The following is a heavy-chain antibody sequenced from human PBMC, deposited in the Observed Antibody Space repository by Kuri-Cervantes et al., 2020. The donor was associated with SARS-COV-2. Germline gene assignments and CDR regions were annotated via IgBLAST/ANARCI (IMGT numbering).Heavy chain of an antibody. Sequence: GESLKISCAASGFTFSNAWMSWVRQAPGKGLEWVGRIKSKTDGGTTDYAAPVKGRFTISRDNAKNSLYLQMNSLRAEDTAVYYCARLPTVTTPHYYYYYMDVWGKGTTVTVSS. CDR3: ARLPTVTTPHYYYYYMDV. V-gene: IGHV3-15*01. CDR1: GFTFSNAW. D-gene: IGHD4-11*01. J-gene: IGHJ6*03. CDR2: IKSKTDGGTT.